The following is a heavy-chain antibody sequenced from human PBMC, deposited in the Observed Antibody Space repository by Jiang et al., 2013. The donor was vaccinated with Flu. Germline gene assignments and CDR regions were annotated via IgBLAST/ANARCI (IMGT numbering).Heavy chain of an antibody. CDR1: GFTFSNAW. V-gene: IGHV3-15*01. D-gene: IGHD1-26*01. Sequence: QLLESGGGLVKPGGSLRLSCAASGFTFSNAWMSWVRQAPGKGLEWVGRIKSKTDGGTTDYAAPVKGRFTISRDDSKNTLYLQMNSLKTEDTAVYYCTTQLIVGATRASSFDYWGQGTLVTVSS. J-gene: IGHJ4*02. CDR2: IKSKTDGGTT. CDR3: TTQLIVGATRASSFDY.